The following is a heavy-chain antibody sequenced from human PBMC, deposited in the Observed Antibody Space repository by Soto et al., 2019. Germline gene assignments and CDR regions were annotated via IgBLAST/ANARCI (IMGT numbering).Heavy chain of an antibody. Sequence: QVQLQQSGPGLVKPSQTLSLTCTVSGGSISSDNYHWTWIRQFPGKGLEWIGYIYYSGSIFYNPSFKSRVTISVDTSKNQFSLQLSSVTAADTAVYFCAREDDGGDRDYYGLDVWGQGTTVTVSS. CDR3: AREDDGGDRDYYGLDV. CDR1: GGSISSDNYH. D-gene: IGHD2-21*02. J-gene: IGHJ6*02. V-gene: IGHV4-30-4*08. CDR2: IYYSGSI.